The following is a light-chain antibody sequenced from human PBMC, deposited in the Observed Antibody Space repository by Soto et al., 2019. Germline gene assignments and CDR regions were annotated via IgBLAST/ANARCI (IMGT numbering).Light chain of an antibody. CDR2: KAS. CDR1: QSVSSG. Sequence: DIQMTQSPSTLSASVGDRVTITCRASQSVSSGLAWYHQKPGKAPKLLIYKASNLESGVPSRFSGSGSATEFTLTISSLQPDDFATYYCQQHNTYSRTFGQGTKVEIK. J-gene: IGKJ1*01. CDR3: QQHNTYSRT. V-gene: IGKV1-5*03.